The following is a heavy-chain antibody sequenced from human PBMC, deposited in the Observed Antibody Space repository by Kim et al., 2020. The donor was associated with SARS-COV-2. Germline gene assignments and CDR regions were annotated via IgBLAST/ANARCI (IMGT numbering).Heavy chain of an antibody. D-gene: IGHD1-26*01. V-gene: IGHV3-7*03. CDR2: IQGSGNLR. CDR1: TFMFRSFL. Sequence: GGSLRLSCAASTFMFRSFLMTWVRQAPGKGLEWVAYIQGSGNLRYYVDSVKGRFTISRDIAKNSLSLQMDSLRAEDTAMYYCAIIDNGVDVWGQGTTVIVSS. CDR3: AIIDNGVDV. J-gene: IGHJ6*02.